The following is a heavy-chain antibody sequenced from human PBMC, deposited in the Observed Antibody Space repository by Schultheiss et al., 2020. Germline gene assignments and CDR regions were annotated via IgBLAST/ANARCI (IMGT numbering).Heavy chain of an antibody. D-gene: IGHD5-24*01. V-gene: IGHV3-21*01. Sequence: GESLKISCAASGFTFTIYSMNWVRQAPGKGLEWVSSISSSSSYIYYADSVKGRFTISRDNAKNSLYLQMNCLRAEDTAVYYCARRDGDAFDILGQGTMVTV. J-gene: IGHJ3*02. CDR3: ARRDGDAFDI. CDR1: GFTFTIYS. CDR2: ISSSSSYI.